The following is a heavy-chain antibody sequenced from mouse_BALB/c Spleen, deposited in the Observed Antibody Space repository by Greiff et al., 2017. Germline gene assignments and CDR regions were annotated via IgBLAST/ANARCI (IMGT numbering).Heavy chain of an antibody. CDR2: ISSGGGNT. Sequence: EVKLMESGGGLVKPGGSLKLSCAASGFTFSSYTMSWVRQTPEKRLEWVATISSGGGNTYYPDSVKGRFTISRDNAKNNLYLQMSSLRSEDTALYYWANMPPDYKSSWFAYWGQGTLVTVSA. CDR3: ANMPPDYKSSWFAY. J-gene: IGHJ3*01. CDR1: GFTFSSYT. D-gene: IGHD2-4*01. V-gene: IGHV5-9*03.